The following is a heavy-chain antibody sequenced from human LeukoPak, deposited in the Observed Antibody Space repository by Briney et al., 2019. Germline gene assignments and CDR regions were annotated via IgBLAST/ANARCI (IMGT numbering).Heavy chain of an antibody. CDR2: IYYSGNT. D-gene: IGHD5-18*01. CDR1: GSSISSYF. V-gene: IGHV4-59*03. CDR3: AGGYSSSYMADIFDP. Sequence: SETLSLTCSVSGSSISSYFWSWIRQPPGKGLEWIGYIYYSGNTNYNPCLKSRVTISLDTSRRQFSLKLNSATAADTAVYYCAGGYSSSYMADIFDPWGQGTLVTVSS. J-gene: IGHJ5*02.